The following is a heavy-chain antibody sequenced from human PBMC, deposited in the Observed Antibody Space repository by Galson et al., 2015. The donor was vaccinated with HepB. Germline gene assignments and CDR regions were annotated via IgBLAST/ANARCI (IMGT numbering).Heavy chain of an antibody. D-gene: IGHD4-17*01. CDR2: FTPIFGTA. Sequence: SCKASGGTFRSYVFAWVRQAPGQGLEWLGVFTPIFGTADVAQKFQGRVTITADEISSTVYLDLSSLRSEDTAIYYCAREHAVTSRVWFDPWGQGTLVTVSS. CDR3: AREHAVTSRVWFDP. J-gene: IGHJ5*02. CDR1: GGTFRSYV. V-gene: IGHV1-69*01.